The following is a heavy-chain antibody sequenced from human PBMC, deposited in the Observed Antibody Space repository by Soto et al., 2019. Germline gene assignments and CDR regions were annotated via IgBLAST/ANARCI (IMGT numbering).Heavy chain of an antibody. Sequence: NPSETLSLTCAVYGGSFSGYYWSWIRQPPGKGLEWIGEINHSGSTNYNPSLKSRVTISVDTSKNQFSLKLSSVTAADTAVYYCARRRVERGPRRDYYYYYYMDVWGKGTTVTVSS. V-gene: IGHV4-34*01. J-gene: IGHJ6*03. CDR2: INHSGST. D-gene: IGHD1-1*01. CDR1: GGSFSGYY. CDR3: ARRRVERGPRRDYYYYYYMDV.